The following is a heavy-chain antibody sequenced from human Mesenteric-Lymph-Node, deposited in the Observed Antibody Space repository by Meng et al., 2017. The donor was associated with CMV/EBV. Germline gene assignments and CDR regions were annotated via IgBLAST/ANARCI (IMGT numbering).Heavy chain of an antibody. CDR1: GFTFSSYE. J-gene: IGHJ3*02. CDR2: ISSSGSTI. CDR3: ARDQVEYDSSGYYYVGAFDI. V-gene: IGHV3-48*03. Sequence: GESLKISCAASGFTFSSYEMNWVRQAPGKGLEWVSYISSSGSTIYYADSVKGRFTISRDNAKNSLYLQMNSLRAEDTAVYYCARDQVEYDSSGYYYVGAFDIWGQGTMVTVSS. D-gene: IGHD3-22*01.